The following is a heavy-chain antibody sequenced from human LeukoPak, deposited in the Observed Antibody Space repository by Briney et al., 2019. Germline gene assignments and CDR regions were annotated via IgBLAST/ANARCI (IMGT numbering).Heavy chain of an antibody. CDR1: GFTFSSYE. D-gene: IGHD4-11*01. V-gene: IGHV3-48*03. CDR3: ATETENSNYDAFDI. J-gene: IGHJ3*02. Sequence: PGGSLRLSCAASGFTFSSYEMNWVRQAPGKGLERVSYISGGGTTIFYADSVKGRFTISRDNAKNSLYPHMNSLSAEDTAVYFCATETENSNYDAFDIWGQGTLVTVSS. CDR2: ISGGGTTI.